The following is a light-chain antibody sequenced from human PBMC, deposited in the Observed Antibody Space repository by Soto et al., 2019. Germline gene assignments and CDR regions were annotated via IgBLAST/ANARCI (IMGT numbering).Light chain of an antibody. V-gene: IGLV2-23*01. CDR3: LYYGGSNPV. CDR2: EGS. CDR1: SSDVGSYNL. J-gene: IGLJ2*01. Sequence: QSALTQPASVSGSPGQSITISCTGTSSDVGSYNLVSWYQQHPGKAPKLMIYEGSKRPSGVSNRFSGSQSGKAASLTISGLPAEDEAYYFLLYYGGSNPVFGGGTKVTVL.